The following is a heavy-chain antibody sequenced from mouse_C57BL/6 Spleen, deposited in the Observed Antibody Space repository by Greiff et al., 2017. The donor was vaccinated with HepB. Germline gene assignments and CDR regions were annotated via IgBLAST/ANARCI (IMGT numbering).Heavy chain of an antibody. CDR1: GFTFSSYG. V-gene: IGHV5-6*01. J-gene: IGHJ2*01. CDR2: ISSGGSYT. D-gene: IGHD1-1*01. CDR3: ARVTTVGTLFDY. Sequence: EVQLVESGGDLVKPGGSLKLSCAASGFTFSSYGMSWVRQTPDKRLEWVATISSGGSYTYYPDSVKGRFTISRDNAKNTLYLQMSSLKSEDTAMYYCARVTTVGTLFDYWGQGTTLTVSS.